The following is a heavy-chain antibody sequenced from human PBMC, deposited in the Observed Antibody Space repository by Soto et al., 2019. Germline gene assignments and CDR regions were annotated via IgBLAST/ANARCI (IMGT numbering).Heavy chain of an antibody. V-gene: IGHV4-30-4*01. D-gene: IGHD6-13*01. J-gene: IGHJ6*02. CDR2: IYYSGST. CDR3: ARDGIAARPGVDV. Sequence: SETLSLTCTVFGGSVNSGDYYWSWIRQSPGKGLEWIGYIYYSGSTYYNPSLKSRVTISVDTSKNQFSLKLSSVTAADTAVYYCARDGIAARPGVDVWGQGTTVTVS. CDR1: GGSVNSGDYY.